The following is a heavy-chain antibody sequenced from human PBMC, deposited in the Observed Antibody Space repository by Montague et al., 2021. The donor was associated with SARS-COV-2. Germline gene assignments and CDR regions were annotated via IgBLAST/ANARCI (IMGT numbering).Heavy chain of an antibody. CDR2: VSYDGTTK. V-gene: IGHV3-33*01. D-gene: IGHD1-26*01. CDR1: GFTFSSYG. CDR3: ARNRIVGAQYYYSGKGF. Sequence: SLRLSCAATGFTFSSYGIHWVRQAPGKGLEWVALVSYDGTTKYYADSVKGRFTISRDYSKNTLNLQMNSLRAEDTAVYYCARNRIVGAQYYYSGKGFWGQGTTVTVSS. J-gene: IGHJ6*02.